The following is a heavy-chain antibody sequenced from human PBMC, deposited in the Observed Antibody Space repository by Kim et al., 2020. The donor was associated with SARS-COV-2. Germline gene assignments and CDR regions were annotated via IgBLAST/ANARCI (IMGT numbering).Heavy chain of an antibody. CDR3: ARDMGRYRGYMHYFDY. Sequence: GGSLRLSCAASGFTFGSYAMHWVRQAPGKGLEWVAIMSHDGSLEYYPDSVKGRFTVSRHNAESTLYLQMHSLRAEDTGVYYCARDMGRYRGYMHYFDYWGQGTLVTVSS. CDR2: MSHDGSLE. D-gene: IGHD1-26*01. J-gene: IGHJ4*02. V-gene: IGHV3-30*04. CDR1: GFTFGSYA.